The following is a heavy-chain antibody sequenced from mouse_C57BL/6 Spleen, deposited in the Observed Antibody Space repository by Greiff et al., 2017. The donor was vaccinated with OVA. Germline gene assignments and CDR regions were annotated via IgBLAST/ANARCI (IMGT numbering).Heavy chain of an antibody. D-gene: IGHD1-1*01. CDR2: INYDGSST. Sequence: EVMLVESEGGLVQPGSSMKLSCTASGFTFSDYYMAWVRQVPEKGLEWVANINYDGSSTYYLDSLKSRFIISRDNAKNILYLQMSSLKSEDTATYYCARDRDYYGPYAMDYWGQGTSVTVSS. CDR1: GFTFSDYY. CDR3: ARDRDYYGPYAMDY. V-gene: IGHV5-16*01. J-gene: IGHJ4*01.